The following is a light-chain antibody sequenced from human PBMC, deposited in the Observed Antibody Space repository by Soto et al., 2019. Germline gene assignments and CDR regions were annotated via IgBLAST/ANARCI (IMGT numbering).Light chain of an antibody. V-gene: IGLV1-47*02. J-gene: IGLJ1*01. CDR1: SSNIGSNY. Sequence: QSVLTQPPSASGTPGQRVTISCSRSSSNIGSNYVYWYQQLPGTAPKLLIYSNNQRPSGVPDRFSGSKSGTSASLAISGLRSEDEADYYCAAWDDSLSGYVFGTGTKVTVL. CDR3: AAWDDSLSGYV. CDR2: SNN.